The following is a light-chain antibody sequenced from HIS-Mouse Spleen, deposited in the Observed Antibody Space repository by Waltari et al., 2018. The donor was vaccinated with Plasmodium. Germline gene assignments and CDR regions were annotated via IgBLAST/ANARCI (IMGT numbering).Light chain of an antibody. J-gene: IGLJ3*02. CDR2: EDS. CDR1: AFPKQY. Sequence: SYALTQPPSVSVSPGQPARLHCSGDAFPKQYAYWYQQKSGQAPVLAIYEDSKRPSGIPERFSGSSSGTMATLTISGAQVEDEADYYCYSTDSSGNHRVFGGGTKLTVL. V-gene: IGLV3-10*01. CDR3: YSTDSSGNHRV.